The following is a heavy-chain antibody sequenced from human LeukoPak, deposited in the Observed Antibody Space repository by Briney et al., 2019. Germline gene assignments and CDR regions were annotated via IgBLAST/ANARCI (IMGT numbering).Heavy chain of an antibody. CDR3: ARPTSSGWYSN. D-gene: IGHD6-19*01. Sequence: GGSLRLSCAASGFIFSNYDMNWVRQAPGKGLEWVSYITGSSRTKSYADSVKGRFTISRDNAENSVYLQMNSLRAEDTAVYYCARPTSSGWYSNWGQGTMVTVSS. CDR2: ITGSSRTK. V-gene: IGHV3-48*01. J-gene: IGHJ3*01. CDR1: GFIFSNYD.